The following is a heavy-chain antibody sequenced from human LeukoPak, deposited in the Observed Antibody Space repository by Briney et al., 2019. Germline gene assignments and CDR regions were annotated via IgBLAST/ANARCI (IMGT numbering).Heavy chain of an antibody. Sequence: PGGSLRLSCAASGFTFSSYWMSWVRQAPGKGLEWVANIKQDGSEKYYVDSVKGRFTISRGNAKNSLYLQMNSLRAEDTAVYYCARGGISSWYVGRDYFDYWGQGTLVTVSS. V-gene: IGHV3-7*01. CDR1: GFTFSSYW. D-gene: IGHD6-13*01. CDR2: IKQDGSEK. CDR3: ARGGISSWYVGRDYFDY. J-gene: IGHJ4*02.